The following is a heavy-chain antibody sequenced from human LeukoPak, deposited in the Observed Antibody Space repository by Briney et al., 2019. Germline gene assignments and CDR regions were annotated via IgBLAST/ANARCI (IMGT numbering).Heavy chain of an antibody. CDR1: GYSLSCYW. CDR3: ARHSWNDGGFDY. D-gene: IGHD1-1*01. J-gene: IGHJ4*02. V-gene: IGHV5-51*01. Sequence: GEFLETLLNCSGYSLSCYWNGWVRAMPGEGLEGMGINYLGDSDKIYSPSFQGQVTISADKSISTAYLQWSSLKASDTAMYYCARHSWNDGGFDYWGQGTLVTVSS. CDR2: NYLGDSDK.